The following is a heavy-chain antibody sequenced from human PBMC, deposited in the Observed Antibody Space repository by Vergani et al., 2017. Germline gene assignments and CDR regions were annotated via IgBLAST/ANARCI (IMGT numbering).Heavy chain of an antibody. CDR3: ARDPHDFWSGHLFDY. CDR1: GFTFSSYA. V-gene: IGHV3-30*01. CDR2: ISYDGSNK. J-gene: IGHJ4*02. D-gene: IGHD3-3*01. Sequence: VQLLESGGGLVQPGGSLRLSCAASGFTFSSYAMHWVRQAPGKGLEWVAVISYDGSNKYYADSVKGRFTISRDNSKNTLYLQMNSLRAEDTAVYYCARDPHDFWSGHLFDYWGQGTLVTVSS.